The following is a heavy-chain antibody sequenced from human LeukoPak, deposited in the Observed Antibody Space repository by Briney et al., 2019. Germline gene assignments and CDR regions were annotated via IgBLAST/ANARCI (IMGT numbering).Heavy chain of an antibody. Sequence: ASVKVSCKASGYTFIGYYIRWVRQAPGQGLEWMGWINPNSGDTKYAQKFLGRVTMTRDTSTSTVYMELSSLRSEDTAVYYCARVAGHAAVAMRGYYFDYWGQGTLVTVSS. CDR2: INPNSGDT. D-gene: IGHD4-23*01. J-gene: IGHJ4*02. CDR3: ARVAGHAAVAMRGYYFDY. V-gene: IGHV1-2*02. CDR1: GYTFIGYY.